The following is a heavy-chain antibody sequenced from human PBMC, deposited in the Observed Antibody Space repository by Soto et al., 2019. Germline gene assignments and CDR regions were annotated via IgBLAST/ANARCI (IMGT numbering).Heavy chain of an antibody. CDR3: ARARYCSGGSCEGFDY. D-gene: IGHD2-15*01. V-gene: IGHV4-31*03. CDR2: IYYSGST. CDR1: GGSISSGGYY. J-gene: IGHJ4*02. Sequence: SETLSLTCTVSGGSISSGGYYWSWIRQHPGKGLEWIGYIYYSGSTYYNPSLKSRVTISVDTSKNQFSLKLSSVTAADTAVYYCARARYCSGGSCEGFDYWGQGTLVTSPQ.